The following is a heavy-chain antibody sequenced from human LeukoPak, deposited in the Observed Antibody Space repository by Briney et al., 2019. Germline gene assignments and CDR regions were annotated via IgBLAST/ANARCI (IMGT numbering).Heavy chain of an antibody. CDR3: ARGTEGLDAFDI. CDR1: GGTFSSYT. Sequence: SVKVSCKASGGTFSSYTISWVRQAPGQGLEWMGGIIPIFGTANYAQKFQGRVTITADESTSTAYMELSSLRSEDTAVYYCARGTEGLDAFDIWGQGTMVTVSS. CDR2: IIPIFGTA. D-gene: IGHD2-2*01. J-gene: IGHJ3*02. V-gene: IGHV1-69*13.